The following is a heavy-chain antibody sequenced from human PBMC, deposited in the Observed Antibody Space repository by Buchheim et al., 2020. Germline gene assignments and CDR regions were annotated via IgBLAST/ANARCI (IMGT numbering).Heavy chain of an antibody. CDR2: ISGSGGST. Sequence: VQLVESGGGVVQPGRSLRLSCAASGFTFSSYAMHWVRQAPGKGLEWVSAISGSGGSTYYADSVKGRFTISRANSKTTLYLQMNSLRAEDTAVYYCAKPYSSGSYTLPDVDYWGQGTL. D-gene: IGHD6-19*01. J-gene: IGHJ4*02. CDR3: AKPYSSGSYTLPDVDY. CDR1: GFTFSSYA. V-gene: IGHV3-23*04.